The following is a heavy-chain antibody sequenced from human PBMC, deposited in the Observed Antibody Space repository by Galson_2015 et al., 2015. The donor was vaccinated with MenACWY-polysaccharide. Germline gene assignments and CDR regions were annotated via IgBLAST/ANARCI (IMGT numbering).Heavy chain of an antibody. Sequence: SVKVSCKASGYKFSSYDINWVRQASGQGLEWMGWMNPNSGNTGYAQRFQGRIAMTRDTATSTAYMELRMLRYDDTAVYYCTRIMAPNPTFFAPWGKGPLAGVS. V-gene: IGHV1-8*01. CDR2: MNPNSGNT. CDR1: GYKFSSYD. CDR3: TRIMAPNPTFFAP. J-gene: IGHJ5*02. D-gene: IGHD3-3*02.